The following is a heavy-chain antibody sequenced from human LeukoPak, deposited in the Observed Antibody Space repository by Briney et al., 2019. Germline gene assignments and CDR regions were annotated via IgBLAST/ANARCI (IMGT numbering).Heavy chain of an antibody. J-gene: IGHJ6*03. V-gene: IGHV3-74*01. CDR2: INTDGSST. CDR1: GFTFSRYW. CDR3: ARDLVWFGEPKGYYNYKDG. Sequence: GGSLRLSCAASGFTFSRYWMHWVRQAPGKGLVWVSRINTDGSSTEYVDSVKGRLTISRDNAKNSLYLQMNTLRAEDTAVYYCARDLVWFGEPKGYYNYKDGGGKGTTGTVS. D-gene: IGHD3-10*01.